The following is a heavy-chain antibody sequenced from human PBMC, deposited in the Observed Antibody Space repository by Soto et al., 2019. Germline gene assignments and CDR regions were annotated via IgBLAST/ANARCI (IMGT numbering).Heavy chain of an antibody. V-gene: IGHV1-2*04. D-gene: IGHD3-16*02. CDR1: GYTFTGNY. CDR2: INVNSGGT. J-gene: IGHJ4*02. CDR3: ARGAKLSLYPQLDY. Sequence: QVQLVQSGAEVKKPGASVKVSCKASGYTFTGNYMHWVRQAPGQGFEWMGWINVNSGGTKYAQKFQGWVTMFRDTFISTAYMVLSRLRSDDTAVYYCARGAKLSLYPQLDYWRQGTLVTVSS.